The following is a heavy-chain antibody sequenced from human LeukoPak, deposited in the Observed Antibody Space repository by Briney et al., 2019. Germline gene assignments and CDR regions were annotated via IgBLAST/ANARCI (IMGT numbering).Heavy chain of an antibody. V-gene: IGHV3-73*01. CDR1: GFTFSGPA. D-gene: IGHD5-12*01. J-gene: IGHJ4*02. CDR2: IRSKANSYAT. CDR3: TRRRGPSAYSGYDYFDY. Sequence: GGSLRLSCAASGFTFSGPAMHWVRQAPGKGLEWVGRIRSKANSYATAYAASVKGRFTISRDDSKNTAYLQMNSLKTEDTAVYYCTRRRGPSAYSGYDYFDYWGQGTLVTVSS.